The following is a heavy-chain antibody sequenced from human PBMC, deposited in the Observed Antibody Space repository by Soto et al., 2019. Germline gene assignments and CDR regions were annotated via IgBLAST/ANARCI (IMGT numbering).Heavy chain of an antibody. CDR1: GDTFKNCV. CDR3: AAELGFGKLSVV. CDR2: IIPLFGTT. V-gene: IGHV1-69*01. Sequence: QVQVVQSGVEVRGPGSPVKVSCKASGDTFKNCVISWVRQAPGQGLEWMGGIIPLFGTTDFAQRFQGRLTITTDESTTTAYMELSRLRSEDTATYYCAAELGFGKLSVVWGQGTTVIVSS. D-gene: IGHD3-10*01. J-gene: IGHJ6*02.